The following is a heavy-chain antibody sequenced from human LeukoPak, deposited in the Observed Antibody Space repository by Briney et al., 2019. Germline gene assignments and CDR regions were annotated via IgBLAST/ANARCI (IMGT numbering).Heavy chain of an antibody. CDR2: IRYDGSDK. D-gene: IGHD2-2*01. CDR3: AKDRYCSRSSCYDLGFGY. J-gene: IGHJ4*02. CDR1: GFTVSNYG. Sequence: GGSLRLSCGASGFTVSNYGMHWVRQAPGKGLEWVAFIRYDGSDKYYIDSVKGRFTISRDNSKNTVYLQMNSLRGDDTAVYYCAKDRYCSRSSCYDLGFGYWGQGTLVTVSS. V-gene: IGHV3-30*02.